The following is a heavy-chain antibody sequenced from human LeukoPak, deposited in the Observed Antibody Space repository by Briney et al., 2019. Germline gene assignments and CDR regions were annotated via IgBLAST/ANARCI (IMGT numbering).Heavy chain of an antibody. CDR1: GGSISSYY. CDR3: ATMILGYFDY. J-gene: IGHJ4*02. CDR2: IYYSGST. V-gene: IGHV4-59*01. Sequence: SETLSLTCTVSGGSISSYYWSWIRQPPGKGLEWIGYIYYSGSTNYNPSLKSRVTISVDTSKNQFSLKLSSVTAADTAVYYCATMILGYFDYWGQGTLVTVSS. D-gene: IGHD3-10*01.